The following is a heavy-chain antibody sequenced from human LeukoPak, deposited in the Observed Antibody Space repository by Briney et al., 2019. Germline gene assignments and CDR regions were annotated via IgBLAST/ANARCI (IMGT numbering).Heavy chain of an antibody. CDR1: GGSISSYF. J-gene: IGHJ4*02. D-gene: IGHD5-24*01. CDR3: ARGSREMATIFDY. V-gene: IGHV4-4*07. CDR2: IYTSGST. Sequence: KPSETLSLTCGVSGGSISSYFWNWIRQPAGKGLEWIGHIYTSGSTNYNPSLKSRVTMSVDTSKNQFSLKLSSVTAADTAVYYCARGSREMATIFDYWGQGTLVTVSS.